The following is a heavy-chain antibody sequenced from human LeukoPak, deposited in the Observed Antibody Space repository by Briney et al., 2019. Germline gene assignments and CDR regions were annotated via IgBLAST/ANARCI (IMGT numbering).Heavy chain of an antibody. D-gene: IGHD6-13*01. J-gene: IGHJ4*02. CDR1: GYTFTGYG. V-gene: IGHV1-18*01. CDR2: ISAYNGNT. Sequence: ASVKVSCKASGYTFTGYGISWVRQAPGQGLEWMGWISAYNGNTNYAQKLQGRVTMTTDTSTSTAYMELRSLRSDDTAVYYCARDYEGYSSSWYWFKNQIYYFDYWGQGTLVTVSS. CDR3: ARDYEGYSSSWYWFKNQIYYFDY.